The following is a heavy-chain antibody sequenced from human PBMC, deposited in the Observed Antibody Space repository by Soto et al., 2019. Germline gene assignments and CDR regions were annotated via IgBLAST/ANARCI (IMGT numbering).Heavy chain of an antibody. CDR3: ARGDYYDGSGNLFDY. V-gene: IGHV3-74*01. J-gene: IGHJ4*02. CDR2: IKTDGSRT. CDR1: GFTFSSYW. D-gene: IGHD3-22*01. Sequence: EVQLVESGGGLVQPGGSLRVSCAASGFTFSSYWMHWVRQAPGKGLVWVSRIKTDGSRTSYADSVKGRFTISRDNAKNTRYLQMNSLRAEDTAVYYCARGDYYDGSGNLFDYWGQGTLVTVSS.